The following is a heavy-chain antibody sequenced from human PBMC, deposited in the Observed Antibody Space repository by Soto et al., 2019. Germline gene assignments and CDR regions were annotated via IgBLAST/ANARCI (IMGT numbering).Heavy chain of an antibody. D-gene: IGHD2-15*01. Sequence: TLSLTCTTSAGSMSSFYCSWIRQPPGKGLEWIGYIYYSGSTDYNPSLKSRVTISIDTSKNQFSLKLRSVTAADTAVYYCAIITAVAGYWGQGTLVTVSS. CDR2: IYYSGST. CDR3: AIITAVAGY. J-gene: IGHJ4*02. CDR1: AGSMSSFY. V-gene: IGHV4-59*01.